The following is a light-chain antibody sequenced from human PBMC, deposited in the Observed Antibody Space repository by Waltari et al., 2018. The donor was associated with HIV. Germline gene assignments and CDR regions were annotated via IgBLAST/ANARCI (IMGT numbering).Light chain of an antibody. V-gene: IGLV1-40*01. CDR2: GNS. CDR3: QSYDSSLSGVV. CDR1: SSNIGAGYE. J-gene: IGLJ2*01. Sequence: QSVLTQPPSVSGAPGQRVTISCTGSSSNIGAGYEVNWYQQLPGTAPKPLIYGNSNRPSGVPDRFSGSKSGTSASLAITGLQAEDEADYYCQSYDSSLSGVVFGGGTKLTVL.